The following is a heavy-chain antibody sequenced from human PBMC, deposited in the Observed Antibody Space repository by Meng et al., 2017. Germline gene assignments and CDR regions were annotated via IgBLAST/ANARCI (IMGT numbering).Heavy chain of an antibody. D-gene: IGHD6-19*01. Sequence: GQVVEAGGGVVQPWRSLRFSGASSGFTFSSYGMHWVRQAPGKGLEWVAVIWYDGSNKYYADSVKGRFTISRDNSKNTLYLQMNSLRAEDTAVYYCARVVYSSGWSFDYWGQGTLVTVSS. V-gene: IGHV3-33*01. CDR2: IWYDGSNK. J-gene: IGHJ4*02. CDR1: GFTFSSYG. CDR3: ARVVYSSGWSFDY.